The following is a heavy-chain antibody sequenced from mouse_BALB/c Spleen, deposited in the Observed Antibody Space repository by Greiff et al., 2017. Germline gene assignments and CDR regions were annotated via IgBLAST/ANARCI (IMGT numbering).Heavy chain of an antibody. Sequence: VQLLESGAELVRPGASVTLSCKASGYTFTDYEMHWVKQTPVHGLEWIGAIGPETGGTAYNQKFKGKATLTADKSSSTAYMELRSLTSEDSAVYYCTREADEFAYWGQGTLVTVSA. CDR1: GYTFTDYE. J-gene: IGHJ3*01. V-gene: IGHV1-15*01. CDR3: TREADEFAY. CDR2: IGPETGGT.